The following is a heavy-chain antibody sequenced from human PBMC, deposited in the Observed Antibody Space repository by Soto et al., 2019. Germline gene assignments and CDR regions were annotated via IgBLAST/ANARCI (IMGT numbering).Heavy chain of an antibody. J-gene: IGHJ4*02. CDR3: ASSVSHPGGDDY. D-gene: IGHD3-16*01. CDR2: IYHSGST. V-gene: IGHV4-4*02. CDR1: GGSISSSNW. Sequence: PSETLSLTCAVSGGSISSSNWWSWVRQPPGKGLEWIGEIYHSGSTNYNPSLKSRVTITVDKSKNQFSLKLSAVTAADTAVYYCASSVSHPGGDDYWGQGTLVTVSS.